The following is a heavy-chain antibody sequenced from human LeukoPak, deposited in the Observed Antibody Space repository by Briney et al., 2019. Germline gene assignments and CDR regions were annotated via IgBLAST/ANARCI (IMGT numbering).Heavy chain of an antibody. CDR2: IHDSGST. CDR3: ARGGYQPPRHFDH. Sequence: SETLSLTCTVSGGSISSDYWSWIRQPPGKGLEWIGNIHDSGSTNYNPSLKSRVTMSVVTSKNQFSLKLSSVTAADTAVYYCARGGYQPPRHFDHWGQGTLVTVSS. J-gene: IGHJ4*02. CDR1: GGSISSDY. D-gene: IGHD2-2*01. V-gene: IGHV4-59*01.